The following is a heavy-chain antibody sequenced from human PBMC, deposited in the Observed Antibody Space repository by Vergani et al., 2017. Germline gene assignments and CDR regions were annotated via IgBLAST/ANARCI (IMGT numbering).Heavy chain of an antibody. CDR2: LTVGGGST. CDR1: GFTFSTYV. J-gene: IGHJ4*02. V-gene: IGHV3-23*01. CDR3: LKDAGSIETVFDS. D-gene: IGHD1-1*01. Sequence: EVQLLESGGSLKQPGGSVRLSCVASGFTFSTYVMHWVRPAPGTGLEWVSALTVGGGSTYYADSFKGRFIISRDNSRDTLYLQMNSLRPEDTTTYYCLKDAGSIETVFDSWGKETLFTVSS.